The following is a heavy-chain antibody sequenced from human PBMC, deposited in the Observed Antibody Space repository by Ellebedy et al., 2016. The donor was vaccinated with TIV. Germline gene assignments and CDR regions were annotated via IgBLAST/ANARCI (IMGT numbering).Heavy chain of an antibody. J-gene: IGHJ6*02. CDR2: IYSGGNT. CDR1: GFPVSSNY. CDR3: AKGPYDSWSGHSSYYGMDV. D-gene: IGHD3-3*01. Sequence: GESLKISXSASGFPVSSNYMSWVRQAPGKGLEWVAIIYSGGNTYYTDSVKGRFTISRDNSKNTYLQMDSLRVEDTAVYYCAKGPYDSWSGHSSYYGMDVWGQGTTVTVSS. V-gene: IGHV3-53*01.